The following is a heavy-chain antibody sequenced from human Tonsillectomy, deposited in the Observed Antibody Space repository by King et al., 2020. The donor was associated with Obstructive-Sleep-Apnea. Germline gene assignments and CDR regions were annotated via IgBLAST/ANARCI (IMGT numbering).Heavy chain of an antibody. J-gene: IGHJ3*02. V-gene: IGHV4-4*02. CDR3: AREAPGAAVAGTNFAFDI. CDR1: GGSISSSNW. CDR2: IYHSGST. Sequence: QLQESGPGLVKPSGTLSLTCAVSGGSISSSNWWSWVRQPPGKGLEWIGEIYHSGSTNYNPSLKSRVTISVDKSKNQFSLKLSSVTAGDTAVYYCAREAPGAAVAGTNFAFDIWGQGTMVTVSS. D-gene: IGHD6-19*01.